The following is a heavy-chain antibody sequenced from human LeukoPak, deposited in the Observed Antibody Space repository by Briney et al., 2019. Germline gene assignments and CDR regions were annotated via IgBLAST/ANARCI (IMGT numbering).Heavy chain of an antibody. V-gene: IGHV4-59*01. D-gene: IGHD3-22*01. J-gene: IGHJ3*02. CDR2: IYYSGST. CDR3: ARDKGYYDSSGYLKAFDI. CDR1: GGSFSSYY. Sequence: PSETLSLTCAVYGGSFSSYYWSWIRQPPGKGLEWIGYIYYSGSTNYNPSLKNRVTISVDTSKTQFSLRLSSVTAADTAVYYCARDKGYYDSSGYLKAFDIWGQGTMVTVSS.